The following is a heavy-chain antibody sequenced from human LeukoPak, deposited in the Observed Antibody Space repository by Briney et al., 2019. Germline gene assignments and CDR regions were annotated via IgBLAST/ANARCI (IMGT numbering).Heavy chain of an antibody. CDR3: ARVRWELHPFDY. J-gene: IGHJ4*02. CDR2: IYYSGST. V-gene: IGHV4-59*01. Sequence: SETLSLTCTVSGGSISSYYWSWIRQPPGKGLEWIGYIYYSGSTNCNPSLKSRVTISVDTSKNQFSLKLSSVTAADTAVYYCARVRWELHPFDYWGQGTLVTVSS. CDR1: GGSISSYY. D-gene: IGHD1-26*01.